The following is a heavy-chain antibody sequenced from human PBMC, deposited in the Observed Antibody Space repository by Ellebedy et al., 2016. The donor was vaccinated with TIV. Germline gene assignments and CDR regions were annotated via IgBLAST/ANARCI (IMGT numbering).Heavy chain of an antibody. Sequence: GGSLRLSXAASGFTFSSYSMNWVRQAPGKGLGWVSSISSSSSYIYYADSVKGRFTISRDNAKNSLYLQMNSLRAKDTAVYYCARAGGGSGYGLDYWGQGTLVTVSS. CDR3: ARAGGGSGYGLDY. J-gene: IGHJ4*02. CDR2: ISSSSSYI. D-gene: IGHD3-22*01. CDR1: GFTFSSYS. V-gene: IGHV3-21*01.